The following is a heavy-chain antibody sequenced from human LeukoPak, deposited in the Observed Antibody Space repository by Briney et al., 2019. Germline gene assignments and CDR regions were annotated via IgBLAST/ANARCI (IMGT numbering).Heavy chain of an antibody. J-gene: IGHJ6*02. V-gene: IGHV3-53*01. D-gene: IGHD3-10*01. CDR1: GFTVSSNY. CDR2: IYSGGST. Sequence: GGSLRLSCAASGFTVSSNYMSWVRQAPGKGLEWVSVIYSGGSTYYADSVKGRFIISRDNSKNTLYLQMNSLTTEDTAVYYCTTDSPMVRGVVIGYYYGKDVWGQGTTVTVS. CDR3: TTDSPMVRGVVIGYYYGKDV.